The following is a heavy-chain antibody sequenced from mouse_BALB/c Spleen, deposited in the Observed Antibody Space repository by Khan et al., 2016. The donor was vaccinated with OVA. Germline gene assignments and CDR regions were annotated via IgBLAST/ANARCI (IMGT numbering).Heavy chain of an antibody. J-gene: IGHJ3*01. CDR2: IYPGSDNT. Sequence: QVQLQQSGAELARPGASVKLSCKASGYIFTDYNINWMRQRTGQGLEWIGEIYPGSDNTYYNERFKGKATLTVDKSSSTAYMHLSSLTSEDSAVYFGTRGWAAWCPYWGQGTLVTVSA. CDR3: TRGWAAWCPY. CDR1: GYIFTDYN. V-gene: IGHV1-77*01. D-gene: IGHD2-3*01.